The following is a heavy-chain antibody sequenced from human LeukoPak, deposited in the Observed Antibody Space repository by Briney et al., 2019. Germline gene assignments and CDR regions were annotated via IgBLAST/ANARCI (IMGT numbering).Heavy chain of an antibody. CDR1: GLTFSGSA. CDR3: AKATTAMEAYYFDY. CDR2: IRSKTNNYAT. V-gene: IGHV3-73*01. J-gene: IGHJ4*02. D-gene: IGHD5-18*01. Sequence: PGGSLRLSCAASGLTFSGSALHWVRQASGKGLEWIGRIRSKTNNYATTYAASVTGRFTIYRDDAENTAYLQMNSLRAEDTAVYCCAKATTAMEAYYFDYWGQGTLVTVSS.